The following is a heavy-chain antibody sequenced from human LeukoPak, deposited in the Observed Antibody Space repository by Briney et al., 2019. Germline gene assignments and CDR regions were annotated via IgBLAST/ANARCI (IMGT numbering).Heavy chain of an antibody. Sequence: ASVKISCKVSGYTFTDSYMHWVQQAPGKGLEWMGLVDPEDGETFFAEKFQGRVIITADTSTDTAYMELSALTSEDTATYYCATARGSRGVFGYWGQGTLVTVSS. V-gene: IGHV1-69-2*01. CDR2: VDPEDGET. CDR3: ATARGSRGVFGY. D-gene: IGHD2-8*01. CDR1: GYTFTDSY. J-gene: IGHJ4*02.